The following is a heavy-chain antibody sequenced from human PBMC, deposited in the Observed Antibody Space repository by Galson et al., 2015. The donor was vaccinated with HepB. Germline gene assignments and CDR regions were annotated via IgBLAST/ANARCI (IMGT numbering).Heavy chain of an antibody. CDR3: ARDLAPPDDPFNGYFFYGMDA. J-gene: IGHJ6*02. D-gene: IGHD2-8*01. CDR2: ISSSGSNI. V-gene: IGHV3-21*01. CDR1: GFIFSDYS. Sequence: SLRLSCAVSGFIFSDYSMNWVRQAPGKGLEWLSFISSSGSNIFYADSVKGRFTISRDNAKNSLYLDMSSLRAEDTALYYCARDLAPPDDPFNGYFFYGMDAWGQGTTVTVS.